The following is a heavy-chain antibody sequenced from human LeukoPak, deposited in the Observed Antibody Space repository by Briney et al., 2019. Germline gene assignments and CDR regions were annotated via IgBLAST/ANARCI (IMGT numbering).Heavy chain of an antibody. D-gene: IGHD6-13*01. CDR1: GYTFTSYY. CDR3: ASSIRDSSSWYGGDSSGPGDY. V-gene: IGHV1-46*01. Sequence: GASVKVSCKASGYTFTSYYMHWVRQAPGQGLEWMGIINPSGGSTSFAQKFQGRVTMTRDTSTSTVYMELSSLRSEDTAVYYCASSIRDSSSWYGGDSSGPGDYWGQGTQVTVSS. CDR2: INPSGGST. J-gene: IGHJ4*02.